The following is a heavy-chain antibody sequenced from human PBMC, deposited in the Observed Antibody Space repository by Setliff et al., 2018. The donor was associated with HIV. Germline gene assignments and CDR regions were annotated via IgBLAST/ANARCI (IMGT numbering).Heavy chain of an antibody. CDR3: ARARGSVGYYGSGTMYHMDV. V-gene: IGHV3-48*01. J-gene: IGHJ6*03. CDR1: GFTFSTYS. D-gene: IGHD3-10*01. CDR2: IFSGSDTA. Sequence: GGSLRLSCAASGFTFSTYSMNWVRQTPGKGLEWLSYIFSGSDTADYADSVRGRFTISRDNAKNTLYLQMNSLRVEDTATYYCARARGSVGYYGSGTMYHMDVWGKGTTVTVSS.